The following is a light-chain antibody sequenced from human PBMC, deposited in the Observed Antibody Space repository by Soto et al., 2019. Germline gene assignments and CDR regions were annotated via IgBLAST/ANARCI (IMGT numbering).Light chain of an antibody. V-gene: IGLV2-23*01. CDR1: SDFVGSFIL. CDR2: EGH. CDR3: CLYIGATTYV. J-gene: IGLJ1*01. Sequence: QSALARPASVSGSPGQSITISCIGTSDFVGSFILGPWYQQHPGKAPKVMISEGHRRPSCVPDRFSGSTSVNSASLTISGLQADDEADYYCCLYIGATTYVFGTGTKVTVL.